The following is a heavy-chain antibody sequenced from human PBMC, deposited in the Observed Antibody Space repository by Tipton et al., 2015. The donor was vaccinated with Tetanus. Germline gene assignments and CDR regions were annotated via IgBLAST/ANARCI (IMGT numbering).Heavy chain of an antibody. Sequence: TLSLTCTVSGGSISTYHWNWIRQFPGKGLEWIGYIDYFGTTKYNPSLKSRVAMSVDTSKNQLSLRLNSVTSADTAVYYCARGRNWGTDYWGQGILVTVSS. V-gene: IGHV4-59*01. CDR3: ARGRNWGTDY. D-gene: IGHD7-27*01. CDR2: IDYFGTT. CDR1: GGSISTYH. J-gene: IGHJ4*02.